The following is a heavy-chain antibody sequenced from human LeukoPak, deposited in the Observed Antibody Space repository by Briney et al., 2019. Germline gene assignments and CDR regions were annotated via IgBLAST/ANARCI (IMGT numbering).Heavy chain of an antibody. CDR2: IGTAGDT. CDR3: ARGRFTYYYGSGSYLWFDP. D-gene: IGHD3-10*01. Sequence: GGSLRLSCAASGFTFSSYDMHWVRQATGKGLEWVSAIGTAGDTYYPGSVKGRFTISRENAKNSLCLQMNSLRAGDTAVYYCARGRFTYYYGSGSYLWFDPWGQGTLVTVSS. CDR1: GFTFSSYD. J-gene: IGHJ5*02. V-gene: IGHV3-13*04.